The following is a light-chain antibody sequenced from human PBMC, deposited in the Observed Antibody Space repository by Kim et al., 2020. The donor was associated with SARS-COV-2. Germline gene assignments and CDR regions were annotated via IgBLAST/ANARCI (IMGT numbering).Light chain of an antibody. CDR3: NSRDSSGDHVV. CDR1: SLRNYY. CDR2: GKY. Sequence: ALGQTVRLKCQGDSLRNYYATCYQKRPGQAPVLVLYGKYNRPSGIPDRFSGSASGNTASLTITGAQAEDEADYYCNSRDSSGDHVVFGGGTQLTVL. V-gene: IGLV3-19*01. J-gene: IGLJ3*02.